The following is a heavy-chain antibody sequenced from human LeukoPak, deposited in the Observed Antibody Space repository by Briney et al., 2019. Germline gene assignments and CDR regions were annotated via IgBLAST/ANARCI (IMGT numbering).Heavy chain of an antibody. J-gene: IGHJ4*02. D-gene: IGHD3-22*01. V-gene: IGHV3-23*01. CDR3: AKDHRYDSSGYRDY. CDR2: ISGSGGST. CDR1: GFTFSSYA. Sequence: PGGSLRLSCAASGFTFSSYAMSWVRQAPGKGLEWVSAISGSGGSTYYADSVKGRFTISRDNSKNTLYLQMNSLRAEDTAVYYCAKDHRYDSSGYRDYWGQGTLVTVSS.